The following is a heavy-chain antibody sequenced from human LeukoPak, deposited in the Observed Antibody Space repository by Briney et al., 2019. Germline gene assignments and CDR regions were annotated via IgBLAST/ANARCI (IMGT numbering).Heavy chain of an antibody. Sequence: SCAGSGFTFRSYGMHWVRQAPGKGLEWVALISPDGSSEYYTGSVKGRFTISRDNSKNTLYLQMNSLRPEDTALYYCAKDYGGVSNFWGQGTLVTVSS. CDR2: ISPDGSSE. J-gene: IGHJ4*02. D-gene: IGHD3-16*01. CDR3: AKDYGGVSNF. CDR1: GFTFRSYG. V-gene: IGHV3-30*18.